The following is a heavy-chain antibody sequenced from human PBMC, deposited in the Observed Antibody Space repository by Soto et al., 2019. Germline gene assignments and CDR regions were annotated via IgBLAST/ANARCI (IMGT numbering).Heavy chain of an antibody. Sequence: QVQLQESGPGLVKPSQTLSLTCTVSGGSISSGGYYWSWIRQHPGKGLEWIGYIYYSGSTYYNPSLTRRVTISVDTSTSLFSLKLSSVTAADTAVYYCARERIEGGVDYWGQGTLVTVSS. D-gene: IGHD1-26*01. CDR3: ARERIEGGVDY. V-gene: IGHV4-31*03. J-gene: IGHJ4*02. CDR2: IYYSGST. CDR1: GGSISSGGYY.